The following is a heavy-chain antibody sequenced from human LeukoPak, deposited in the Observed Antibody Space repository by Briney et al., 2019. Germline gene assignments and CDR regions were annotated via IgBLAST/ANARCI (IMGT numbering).Heavy chain of an antibody. CDR1: GYTFTSYD. CDR3: AKASVWTMVRVVSYFDE. D-gene: IGHD3-10*01. CDR2: MNPNSGNT. J-gene: IGHJ4*02. V-gene: IGHV1-8*01. Sequence: GASVKVSCKASGYTFTSYDINWVRQATGQGLEWMGWMNPNSGNTGYAQKFQGRVTMTRNTSISTAYMELSSLRSEDTAVYYCAKASVWTMVRVVSYFDEWGQGIQVTVSS.